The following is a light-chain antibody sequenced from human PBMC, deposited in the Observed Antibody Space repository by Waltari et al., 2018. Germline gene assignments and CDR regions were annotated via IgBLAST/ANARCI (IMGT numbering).Light chain of an antibody. J-gene: IGKJ1*01. CDR3: HQYGSSPWT. V-gene: IGKV3-20*01. CDR1: QSVTNNY. Sequence: EIVLTQSPGTLSLSPGDRATLSCRASQSVTNNYLAWYQQKPGQAPRLFIYGASSRATGIQDRFSGSGSGTDFTLNISRLEPEDFAVYYCHQYGSSPWTFGQGTKVEIK. CDR2: GAS.